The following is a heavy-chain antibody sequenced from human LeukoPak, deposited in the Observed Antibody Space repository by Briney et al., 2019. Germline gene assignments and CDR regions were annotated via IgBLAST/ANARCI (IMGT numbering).Heavy chain of an antibody. J-gene: IGHJ4*02. V-gene: IGHV3-30-3*01. CDR2: ISYDGSNK. CDR1: GFTFSSYA. Sequence: PGGSLRLSCAASGFTFSSYAMHWVRQAPGKGLEWVAVISYDGSNKYYADSVKGRFTISRDNSKNTLYLQMNSPRAEGTAVYYCARDRDYGGLDYWGQGTLVTVSS. CDR3: ARDRDYGGLDY. D-gene: IGHD4-17*01.